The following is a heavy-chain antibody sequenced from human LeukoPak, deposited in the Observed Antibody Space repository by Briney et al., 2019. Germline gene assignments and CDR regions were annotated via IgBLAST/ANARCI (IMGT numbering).Heavy chain of an antibody. D-gene: IGHD3-16*02. CDR1: GGSISSYY. J-gene: IGHJ4*02. CDR3: ARGSSYYDYVWGSYRRIHFDY. V-gene: IGHV4-59*01. Sequence: KPSETLSLTCTVSGGSISSYYWSWIRQPPGKGLEWIGYIYYSGSTNYNPSLKSRVTISVDTSKNQFTLKLSSVTAADTAVYYCARGSSYYDYVWGSYRRIHFDYWGQGTLATVSS. CDR2: IYYSGST.